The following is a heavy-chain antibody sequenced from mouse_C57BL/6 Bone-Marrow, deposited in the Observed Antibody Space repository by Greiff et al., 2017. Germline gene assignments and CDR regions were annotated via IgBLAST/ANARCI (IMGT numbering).Heavy chain of an antibody. D-gene: IGHD1-1*01. CDR3: TSYGSSYEAMDY. J-gene: IGHJ4*01. V-gene: IGHV14-4*01. Sequence: VQLQQSGAELVRPGASVKLSCTASGFNIKDDYMHWVKQRPEQGLEWIGWIDPENGDTEYASKFQGQATITAATSSNPAYLQLSRLTSEDTAVYYCTSYGSSYEAMDYWGQGTSVTVSS. CDR1: GFNIKDDY. CDR2: IDPENGDT.